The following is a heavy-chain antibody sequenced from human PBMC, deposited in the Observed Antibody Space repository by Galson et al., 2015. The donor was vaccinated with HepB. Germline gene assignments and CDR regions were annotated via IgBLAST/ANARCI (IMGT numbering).Heavy chain of an antibody. V-gene: IGHV3-11*06. Sequence: SLRLSCAASGFLFSDYYMSWIRQAPGKGLEWVSFISTGSDYTNCADSVKGRFTISRDNARNSLYLQLNTLRAEDTAVYYCARLVWGLHGYSYGGPADYWGQGALVTVSS. CDR1: GFLFSDYY. CDR2: ISTGSDYT. CDR3: ARLVWGLHGYSYGGPADY. D-gene: IGHD3-16*01. J-gene: IGHJ4*02.